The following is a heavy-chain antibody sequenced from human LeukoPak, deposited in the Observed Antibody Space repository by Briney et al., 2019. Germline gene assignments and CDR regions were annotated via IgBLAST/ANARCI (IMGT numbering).Heavy chain of an antibody. CDR1: GYTFADYY. J-gene: IGHJ4*02. Sequence: ASVTVSCTTSGYTFADYYIHWVRQAPGQGLEWMGRINPNSGGTNYAQKFQGRVTMTRDTSITTAYMELSRLISDDTAVYFCARGSIVGAGGPNGYWGQGTLVTVSS. V-gene: IGHV1-2*06. D-gene: IGHD1-26*01. CDR2: INPNSGGT. CDR3: ARGSIVGAGGPNGY.